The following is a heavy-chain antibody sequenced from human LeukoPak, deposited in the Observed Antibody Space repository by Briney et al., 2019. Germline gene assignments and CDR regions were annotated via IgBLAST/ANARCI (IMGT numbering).Heavy chain of an antibody. Sequence: PGGSLRLSCAASGFTFSSYAMHWVRQAPGKGLEWVAVISYDGSNKYYADSVKGRFTISRDNSKNTLYLQMNSLRAEDTAVYCCARALRRGMAAAGTSTPYRGMDVWGQGTTVTVSS. J-gene: IGHJ6*02. V-gene: IGHV3-30-3*01. D-gene: IGHD6-13*01. CDR2: ISYDGSNK. CDR3: ARALRRGMAAAGTSTPYRGMDV. CDR1: GFTFSSYA.